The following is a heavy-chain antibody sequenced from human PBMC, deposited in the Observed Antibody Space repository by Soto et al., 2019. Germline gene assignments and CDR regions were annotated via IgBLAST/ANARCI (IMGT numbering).Heavy chain of an antibody. V-gene: IGHV4-59*01. CDR3: ARVYCSSTSCYIDY. J-gene: IGHJ4*02. CDR2: IYYSGST. D-gene: IGHD2-2*01. Sequence: TLSLTSTVSAGSIRSYNWSWIRQPPGKGLEWIGYIYYSGSTNYNPSLKSRVTISVDTSKNQFSLKLSSVTAADTAVYYCARVYCSSTSCYIDYWCQGTLVTVSS. CDR1: AGSIRSYN.